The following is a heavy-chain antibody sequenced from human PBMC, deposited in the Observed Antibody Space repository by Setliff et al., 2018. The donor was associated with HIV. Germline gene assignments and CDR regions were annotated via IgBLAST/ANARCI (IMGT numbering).Heavy chain of an antibody. CDR1: GYTFTGYY. J-gene: IGHJ3*02. Sequence: ASVKVSCKASGYTFTGYYMHWVRQAPGQGPEWLGRINPKSGGTRYAQKFQGRVSMTRDTAISTAYMELSRLRSDDSAVYYCARLPFITIFGVLNGNDGFDIWGQGTMVTVSS. D-gene: IGHD3-3*01. CDR2: INPKSGGT. CDR3: ARLPFITIFGVLNGNDGFDI. V-gene: IGHV1-2*06.